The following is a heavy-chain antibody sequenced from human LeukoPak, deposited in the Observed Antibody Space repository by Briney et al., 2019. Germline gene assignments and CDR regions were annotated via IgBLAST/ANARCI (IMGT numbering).Heavy chain of an antibody. Sequence: GGSLRLSCSASGFTFSNYGMHWVRQAPGKGLEWVSVIYSGGSTYYADSVKGRFTISRDNSKNTLYLQMNSLRAEDTAVYYCARDGHGGAIDYWGQGTLVTVSS. CDR3: ARDGHGGAIDY. CDR2: IYSGGST. V-gene: IGHV3-NL1*01. CDR1: GFTFSNYG. D-gene: IGHD2-15*01. J-gene: IGHJ4*02.